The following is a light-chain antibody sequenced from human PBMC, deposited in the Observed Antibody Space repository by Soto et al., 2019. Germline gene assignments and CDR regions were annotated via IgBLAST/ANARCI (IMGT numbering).Light chain of an antibody. Sequence: QSVLTQPPSVSAAPGQKVTISCSGSSSNVGNNFVSWYQQFPGTAPKLLIFDNNQRPSGIPDRFFGSKSGTSATLAITGPQTGDEAVYYCGTWDTKLSAVVFGGGTKLTVL. CDR3: GTWDTKLSAVV. V-gene: IGLV1-51*01. CDR2: DNN. CDR1: SSNVGNNF. J-gene: IGLJ2*01.